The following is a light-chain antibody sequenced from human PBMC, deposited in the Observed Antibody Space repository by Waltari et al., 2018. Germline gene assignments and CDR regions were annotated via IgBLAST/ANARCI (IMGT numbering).Light chain of an antibody. Sequence: EIVLTQSPGTLSLSPGERATLSCWTSQSVGRTLAWYQQKPGQPPSLLIYGASIRATGIPDRFSGSGSGTDFSLTISRLEPEDFAVYYCQHYVRLPVTFGQGTKVEIK. CDR3: QHYVRLPVT. CDR2: GAS. V-gene: IGKV3-20*01. CDR1: QSVGRT. J-gene: IGKJ1*01.